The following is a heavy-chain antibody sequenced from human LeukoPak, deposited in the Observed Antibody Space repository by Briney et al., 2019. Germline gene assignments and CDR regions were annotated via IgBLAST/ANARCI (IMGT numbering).Heavy chain of an antibody. CDR3: AKHWSYCSTTSCFFNYYYYYMDV. J-gene: IGHJ6*03. Sequence: GGSLRLSCATSGFAFSNFGIHWVRQAPGKGLEWVAFVQSDGFRTYHADSVKGRFTISRDNSKSTLYLQMNNLRAEDTAVYYCAKHWSYCSTTSCFFNYYYYYMDVWGKGTTVTVSS. CDR1: GFAFSNFG. CDR2: VQSDGFRT. V-gene: IGHV3-30*02. D-gene: IGHD2-2*01.